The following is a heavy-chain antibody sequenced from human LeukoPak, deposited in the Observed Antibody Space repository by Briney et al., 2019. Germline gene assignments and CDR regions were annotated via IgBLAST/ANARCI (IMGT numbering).Heavy chain of an antibody. CDR2: IIPIFGTA. Sequence: SVKVSCKASGGTFSSYAISWVRQAPGQGLEWMGGIIPIFGTANYAQKFQGRVTITADESTSTAYMELSSLRSEDTAVYYCARGDTAIAAAGTALYYYGMDGWGQGTTVTVS. J-gene: IGHJ6*02. D-gene: IGHD6-13*01. CDR3: ARGDTAIAAAGTALYYYGMDG. CDR1: GGTFSSYA. V-gene: IGHV1-69*13.